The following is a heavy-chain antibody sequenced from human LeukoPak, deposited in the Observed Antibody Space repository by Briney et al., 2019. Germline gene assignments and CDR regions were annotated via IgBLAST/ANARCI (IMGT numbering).Heavy chain of an antibody. D-gene: IGHD2-21*02. CDR3: ARHMSVTYDAFDL. CDR2: IYYSGST. V-gene: IGHV4-31*03. J-gene: IGHJ3*01. CDR1: GGSISSGGYY. Sequence: PSQTLSLTCTVSGGSISSGGYYWSWIRQHPGKGLEYIGYIYYSGSTYYNPSLRSRVTISVDTSKNQFSLKLSSVTAADTAVYYCARHMSVTYDAFDLWGRGTMVTVSS.